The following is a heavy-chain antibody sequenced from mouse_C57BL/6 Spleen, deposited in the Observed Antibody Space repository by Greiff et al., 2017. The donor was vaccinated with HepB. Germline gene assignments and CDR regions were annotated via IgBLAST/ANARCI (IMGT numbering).Heavy chain of an antibody. J-gene: IGHJ2*01. Sequence: EVQGVESGGGLVQPGGSMKLSCAASGFTFSDAWMDWVRQSPEKGLEWVAEIRNKANNHATYYAVSVKGRFTISRDDSKSSVYLQMNSLRAEDTGIYYCTRRGYDGFDYWGQGTTLTVSS. V-gene: IGHV6-6*01. CDR2: IRNKANNHAT. CDR1: GFTFSDAW. CDR3: TRRGYDGFDY. D-gene: IGHD2-2*01.